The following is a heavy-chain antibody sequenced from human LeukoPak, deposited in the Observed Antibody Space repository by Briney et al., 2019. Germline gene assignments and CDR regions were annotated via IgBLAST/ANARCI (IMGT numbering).Heavy chain of an antibody. CDR2: ISGSGGST. V-gene: IGHV3-23*01. D-gene: IGHD6-13*01. CDR1: GFTFNNYA. CDR3: AKDAGSSWYYPFDY. Sequence: PGGSLRLSCAASGFTFNNYAMSWVRQAPGKGLEWVSAISGSGGSTYYADSVKGRFTISRDNSKNTLYLQMNSLRAEDTAVYYCAKDAGSSWYYPFDYWGQGTLVTVSS. J-gene: IGHJ4*02.